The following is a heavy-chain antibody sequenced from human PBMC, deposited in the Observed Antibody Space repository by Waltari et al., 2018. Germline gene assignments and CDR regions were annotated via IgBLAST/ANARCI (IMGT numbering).Heavy chain of an antibody. CDR1: GGSFSGYY. CDR3: ARGARYSSGWINYFDY. V-gene: IGHV4-34*01. CDR2: INHSGST. D-gene: IGHD6-19*01. J-gene: IGHJ4*02. Sequence: QVQLQQWGAGLLKPSETLSLTCAVYGGSFSGYYWSWIRQPPGKGLEWIGEINHSGSTNYNPSLKSRVTISVDTSKNQFSLKLSSVTAADTAVYYCARGARYSSGWINYFDYWGQGTLVTVSS.